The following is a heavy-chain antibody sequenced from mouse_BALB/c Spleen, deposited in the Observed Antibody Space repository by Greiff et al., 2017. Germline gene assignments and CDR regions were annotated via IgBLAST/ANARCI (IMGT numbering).Heavy chain of an antibody. CDR2: ISSGGST. J-gene: IGHJ2*01. CDR1: GFTFSSYA. CDR3: ARNGYGSSYFDY. Sequence: EVNVVESGGGLVKPGGSLKLSCAASGFTFSSYAMSWVRQTPEKRLEWVASISSGGSTYYPDSVKGRFTISRDNARNILYLQMSSLRSEDTAMYYCARNGYGSSYFDYWGQGTTLTVSS. V-gene: IGHV5-6-5*01. D-gene: IGHD1-1*01.